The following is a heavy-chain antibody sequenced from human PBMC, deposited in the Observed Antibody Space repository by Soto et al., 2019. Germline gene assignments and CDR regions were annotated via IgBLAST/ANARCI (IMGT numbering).Heavy chain of an antibody. CDR3: ARTTYYHDSSGYTYYFDY. D-gene: IGHD3-22*01. Sequence: PSETLSLTCTVSGGSVSSGNYYWSWIRQPPGKGLEWIGYIYYSGSTNYNPSLKSRVNISVDTSKNHFSLKLSSVTAADTAVYFCARTTYYHDSSGYTYYFDYWGQGTLVTVSS. CDR1: GGSVSSGNYY. V-gene: IGHV4-61*01. CDR2: IYYSGST. J-gene: IGHJ4*02.